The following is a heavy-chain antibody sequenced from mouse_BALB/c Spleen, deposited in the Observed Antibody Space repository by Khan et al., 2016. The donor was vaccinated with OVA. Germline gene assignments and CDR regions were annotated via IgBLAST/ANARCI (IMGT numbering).Heavy chain of an antibody. CDR2: IYPGVYYT. V-gene: IGHV1-63*02. J-gene: IGHJ1*01. CDR3: ARYPSLYVDV. CDR1: VYTFTNYL. Sequence: QVQLKESGAELLRPGTSVKMSCKAGVYTFTNYLIGWVKQKPGHGLEWIGDIYPGVYYTNYNEKFKGKATLTADTSSSTVFMQLSSLTFEDSAIYYCARYPSLYVDVWGAGTTVTVSS.